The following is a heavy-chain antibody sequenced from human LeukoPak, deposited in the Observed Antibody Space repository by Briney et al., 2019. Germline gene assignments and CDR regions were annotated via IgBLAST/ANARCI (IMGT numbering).Heavy chain of an antibody. Sequence: VASVKVSCKASGGTFSSYAISWVRQAPGQGLEWMGRIIPIFGTANYAQKFQGRVTITTDESTSTAYMELSSLRSEDTAVYYCAREGRGYSYGQVESWFDPWGQGTLVTVSS. V-gene: IGHV1-69*05. CDR2: IIPIFGTA. J-gene: IGHJ5*02. D-gene: IGHD5-18*01. CDR3: AREGRGYSYGQVESWFDP. CDR1: GGTFSSYA.